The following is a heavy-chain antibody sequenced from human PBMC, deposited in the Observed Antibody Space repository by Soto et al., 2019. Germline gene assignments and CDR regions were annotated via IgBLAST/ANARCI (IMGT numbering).Heavy chain of an antibody. Sequence: ASVTPSSKASGGTFSSYSISWVRQAPGQGLEWMGGIIPIFGTANYAQKFQGRVTITADESTSTAYMELSSLRSEDTAVYYCARVRYCSGGSCYSGRDAFDIWGQGTMVTVTS. J-gene: IGHJ3*02. V-gene: IGHV1-69*13. CDR2: IIPIFGTA. CDR3: ARVRYCSGGSCYSGRDAFDI. CDR1: GGTFSSYS. D-gene: IGHD2-15*01.